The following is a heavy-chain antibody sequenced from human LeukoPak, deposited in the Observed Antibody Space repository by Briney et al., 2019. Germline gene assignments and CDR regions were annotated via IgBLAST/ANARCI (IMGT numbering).Heavy chain of an antibody. D-gene: IGHD3-16*01. J-gene: IGHJ3*02. CDR1: GDSISSYF. Sequence: NPSETLSLTCTVSGDSISSYFWSWVRQPPGKGLEWIGYVYYSGSTNYNPSLKSRVTISVDTSKKQFSLKLSSATAADTAVYYCARVLDLSKRGLDAFDIWGQGTMVTVSS. CDR2: VYYSGST. V-gene: IGHV4-59*01. CDR3: ARVLDLSKRGLDAFDI.